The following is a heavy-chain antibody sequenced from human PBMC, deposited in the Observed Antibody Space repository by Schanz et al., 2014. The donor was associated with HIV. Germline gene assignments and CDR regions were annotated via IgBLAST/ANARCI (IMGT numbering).Heavy chain of an antibody. CDR2: MSYDGIRK. J-gene: IGHJ4*02. CDR1: GFTFDSYG. CDR3: AKMARSVAANTNFDY. Sequence: QVQLVESGGGVVQPGRSLRLSCTASGFTFDSYGIHWVRQAPGKGLEWVAVMSYDGIRKNYADSVKGRFTISRDNSKNTLNLQMKSLRVEDTAVYYCAKMARSVAANTNFDYWGQGTLVTVSS. V-gene: IGHV3-33*05. D-gene: IGHD6-19*01.